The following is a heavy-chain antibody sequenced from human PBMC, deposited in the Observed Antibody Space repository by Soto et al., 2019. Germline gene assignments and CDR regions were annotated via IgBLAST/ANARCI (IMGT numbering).Heavy chain of an antibody. V-gene: IGHV4-39*01. CDR1: GGSIRTYY. Sequence: SETLSLTCTVSGGSIRTYYWGWIRQPPGEGPEWIACIYSTGSTYYNPSLKSRVTISVDTSRNQFSLKLSSVTATDTAVYYCARQGDRSGWFDFWGQGTLLTVSS. CDR3: ARQGDRSGWFDF. CDR2: IYSTGST. J-gene: IGHJ4*02. D-gene: IGHD6-19*01.